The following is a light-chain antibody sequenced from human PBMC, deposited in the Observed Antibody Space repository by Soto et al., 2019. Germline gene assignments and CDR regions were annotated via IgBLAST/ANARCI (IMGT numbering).Light chain of an antibody. CDR1: QGIANY. Sequence: DIQMTQSPSSLSASVGDRVTITCRASQGIANYLAWYQQKPGKVPKLLIYAASTLEPGVPSRFSGSGFRTDFTLSISSLQPEDFATYYCQKYNGAPFTFGPGTKVDIK. CDR2: AAS. CDR3: QKYNGAPFT. V-gene: IGKV1-27*01. J-gene: IGKJ3*01.